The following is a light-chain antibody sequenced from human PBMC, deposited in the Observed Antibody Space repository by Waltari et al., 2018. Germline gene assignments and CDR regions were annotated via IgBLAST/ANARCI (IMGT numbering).Light chain of an antibody. V-gene: IGKV1-33*01. CDR2: DAS. CDR3: QQYDNLLT. J-gene: IGKJ4*01. CDR1: QDIRNY. Sequence: DIQMTQSPSSLSASVGDRVTISCQASQDIRNYLNWYQQKPGKATKHLIYDASNLETGVPSRFSGSGSGTDFTFTISSLQPEDIATYYCQQYDNLLTFGGGTKVEIK.